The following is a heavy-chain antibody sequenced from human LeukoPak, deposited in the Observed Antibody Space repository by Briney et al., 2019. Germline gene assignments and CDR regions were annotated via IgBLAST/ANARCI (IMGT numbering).Heavy chain of an antibody. V-gene: IGHV1-18*01. Sequence: ASVKVSCKASGYTFTSSGISWVRQAPGQGLEWMGWISTHDVNTKYAQKLQGRVTLTTDTSMSTAYMELRSLRSDDTAVYYCATDLGYCSSTTCDTFDYWGQGTLVTVSS. CDR3: ATDLGYCSSTTCDTFDY. CDR2: ISTHDVNT. D-gene: IGHD2-2*01. CDR1: GYTFTSSG. J-gene: IGHJ4*02.